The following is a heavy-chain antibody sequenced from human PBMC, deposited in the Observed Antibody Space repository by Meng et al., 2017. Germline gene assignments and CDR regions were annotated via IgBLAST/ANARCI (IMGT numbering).Heavy chain of an antibody. CDR3: ARDYGDHLGFDY. V-gene: IGHV3/OR16-13*01. CDR2: INSDGSST. D-gene: IGHD4-17*01. J-gene: IGHJ4*02. CDR1: GFTFSSYW. Sequence: VPLVESGGGLVQPGGSLRLSCAASGFTFSSYWMHWVRQAPGKGLVWVSRINSDGSSTSYADSMKGQFTISRDNAKNTLYLQMNSLRAEDTAVYYCARDYGDHLGFDYWGQGTLVTVSS.